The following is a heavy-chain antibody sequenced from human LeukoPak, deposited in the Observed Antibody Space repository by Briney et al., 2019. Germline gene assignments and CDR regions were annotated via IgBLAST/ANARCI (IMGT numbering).Heavy chain of an antibody. CDR3: ARSGFNYFDD. V-gene: IGHV4-31*03. J-gene: IGHJ4*02. Sequence: SPTLSRTCTVSGGSISSGGFYRTWIRQHPGKGLEWIGYIYYSGSTYYDPSLKSRVTISVDTSKNQFSLKLSSVTAADTAVYYCARSGFNYFDDWGQGTLVTVSS. CDR1: GGSISSGGFY. CDR2: IYYSGST. D-gene: IGHD3-10*01.